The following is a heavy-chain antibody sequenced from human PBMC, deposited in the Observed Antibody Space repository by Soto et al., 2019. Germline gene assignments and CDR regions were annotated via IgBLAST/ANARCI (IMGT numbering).Heavy chain of an antibody. CDR1: GFTFEDYA. CDR2: ISWNSGSI. J-gene: IGHJ6*02. D-gene: IGHD3-10*02. Sequence: EVQLVESGGGLVQPGRSLRLSCAASGFTFEDYAMHWVRQAPGKGLEWVSGISWNSGSIGYADSVKGRFTISRDNAKNSLYLKMNRLRAEDTALYYCAKDMDRPLWSGYYYYCCLADWGQGTTVT. CDR3: AKDMDRPLWSGYYYYCCLAD. V-gene: IGHV3-9*01.